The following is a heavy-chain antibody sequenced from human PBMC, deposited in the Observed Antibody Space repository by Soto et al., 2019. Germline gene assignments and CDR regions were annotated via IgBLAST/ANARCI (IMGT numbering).Heavy chain of an antibody. CDR2: IYHTGHA. D-gene: IGHD3-16*01. V-gene: IGHV4-4*02. Sequence: PSETLSLTCTVYGDSITNNHWWTWVRQSPGKGPEMIGEIYHTGHANYNPPLNSRVAISVDKSKNQFSLTLNSVTAADTAVYYCASKLGPYYYGLDVWGQGTTVTVSS. CDR3: ASKLGPYYYGLDV. J-gene: IGHJ6*02. CDR1: GDSITNNHW.